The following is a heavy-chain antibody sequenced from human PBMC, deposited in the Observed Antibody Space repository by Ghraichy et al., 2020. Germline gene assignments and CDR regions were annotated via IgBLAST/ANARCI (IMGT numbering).Heavy chain of an antibody. J-gene: IGHJ4*02. V-gene: IGHV3-30*04. Sequence: GESLNISCAASGFTFSSYAMHWVRQAPGKGLEWVAVISYDGSNKYYADSVKGRFTISRDNSKNTLYLQMNSLRAEDTAVYYCARVREWLVLLDYWGQGTLVTVSS. CDR1: GFTFSSYA. CDR3: ARVREWLVLLDY. CDR2: ISYDGSNK. D-gene: IGHD6-19*01.